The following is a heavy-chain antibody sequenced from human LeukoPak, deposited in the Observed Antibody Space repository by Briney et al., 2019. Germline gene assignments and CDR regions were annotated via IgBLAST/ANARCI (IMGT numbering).Heavy chain of an antibody. CDR2: ISGRGDSA. Sequence: GGSLRLSCTAAGFTFSNYAMSWVRQAPGKGLEWVSSISGRGDSAFYRGSVKGRFTISRDNSKNTLSLQMSSLRAEDTSVYFCAKGSSRWCSDSWGQGTLVTVSS. J-gene: IGHJ4*02. V-gene: IGHV3-23*01. CDR3: AKGSSRWCSDS. D-gene: IGHD6-13*01. CDR1: GFTFSNYA.